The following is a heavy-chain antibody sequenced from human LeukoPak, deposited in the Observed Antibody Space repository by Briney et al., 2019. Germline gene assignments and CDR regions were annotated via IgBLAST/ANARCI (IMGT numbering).Heavy chain of an antibody. V-gene: IGHV3-30*02. CDR3: AKDGTRGIRFGKIPHYFDY. J-gene: IGHJ4*02. CDR2: IRYDGSNK. D-gene: IGHD3-10*01. CDR1: DFTFTSYG. Sequence: GGSLRLSCAASDFTFTSYGMHWVRQAPGKGLEWVAFIRYDGSNKYFADSVKGRFTISRDSSKNTLYLQMNSLRVDDTAVYYCAKDGTRGIRFGKIPHYFDYWGQGTLVTVSS.